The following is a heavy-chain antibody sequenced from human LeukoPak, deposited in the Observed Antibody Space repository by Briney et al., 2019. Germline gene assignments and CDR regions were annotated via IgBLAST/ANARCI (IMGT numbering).Heavy chain of an antibody. J-gene: IGHJ4*02. CDR2: IYYSGST. D-gene: IGHD3-22*01. CDR1: GGSISSYY. Sequence: PETLSLTCTVSGGSISSYYWSWIRQPPGKGLEWIGYIYYSGSTNYNPSLKSRVTISVDTSKNQFSLKLSSVTAADTAVYYCARDYYDSSGRWGFDYWGQGTLVTVSS. V-gene: IGHV4-59*12. CDR3: ARDYYDSSGRWGFDY.